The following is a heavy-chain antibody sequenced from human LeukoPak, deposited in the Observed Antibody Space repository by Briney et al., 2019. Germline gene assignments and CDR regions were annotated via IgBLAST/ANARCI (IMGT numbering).Heavy chain of an antibody. Sequence: TGGSLRLSCAASGFTFSSYGMHWVRQAPDKGLEWVATISYDGKNTYSGDSVKGRFTISRDNSKNILYLQMNSLKIEDTAIYYCAREQGRSVYFDAWGQGTLVTVSS. V-gene: IGHV3-30*03. CDR2: ISYDGKNT. CDR3: AREQGRSVYFDA. D-gene: IGHD3-10*01. J-gene: IGHJ4*02. CDR1: GFTFSSYG.